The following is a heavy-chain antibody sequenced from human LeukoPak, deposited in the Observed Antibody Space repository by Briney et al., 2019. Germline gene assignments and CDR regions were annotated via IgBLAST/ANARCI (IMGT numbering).Heavy chain of an antibody. D-gene: IGHD6-13*01. CDR3: ARAVGPTYSGSGFDY. Sequence: SQTLSLTCAISGDSVSSNSAAWNWIRQSPSRGLEWLGRTYYRSKWYNDYAVSVKSRITINPDTSKNQFSLQLNSVTPEDTAVYHCARAVGPTYSGSGFDYWGQGTLVTVSS. V-gene: IGHV6-1*01. CDR2: TYYRSKWYN. CDR1: GDSVSSNSAA. J-gene: IGHJ4*02.